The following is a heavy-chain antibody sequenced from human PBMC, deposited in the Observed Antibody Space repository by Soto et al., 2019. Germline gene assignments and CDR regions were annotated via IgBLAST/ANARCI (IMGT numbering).Heavy chain of an antibody. J-gene: IGHJ5*02. Sequence: ETLSLTCTVSGGSISSYYWSWIRQPAGKGLEWIGRIYTSGSTNYNPSLKSRVTMSVDTSKNQFSLKLSSVTAADTAVYYCAREYYYDSSGYPAFDPWGQGTLVTVSS. D-gene: IGHD3-22*01. V-gene: IGHV4-4*07. CDR1: GGSISSYY. CDR2: IYTSGST. CDR3: AREYYYDSSGYPAFDP.